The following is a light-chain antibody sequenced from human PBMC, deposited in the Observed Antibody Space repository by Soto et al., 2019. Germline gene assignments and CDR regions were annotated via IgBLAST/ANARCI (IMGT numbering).Light chain of an antibody. CDR2: GVF. CDR3: QQYYSRPMYT. J-gene: IGKJ2*01. CDR1: QSVDSS. V-gene: IGKV3-15*01. Sequence: EIVMTQSPATLSVSPGERATLSCRASQSVDSSLAWYQHKPGQAPRLLIYGVFVRATGVPARFSGSGSGTEFTLTISSLQSEDFAVYYCQQYYSRPMYTFGQGTKLEIK.